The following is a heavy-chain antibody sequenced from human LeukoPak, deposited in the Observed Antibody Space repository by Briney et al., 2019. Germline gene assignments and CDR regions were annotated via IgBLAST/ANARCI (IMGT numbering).Heavy chain of an antibody. CDR2: ISGSGGST. Sequence: PGGSLRLSCAASGFTVSSNYMSWVRQAPGKGLEWVSAISGSGGSTYYADSVKGRFTISRDNSKNTLYLQMNSLRAEDTAVYYCAKSSAYSSSWYYFDYWGQGTLVTVSS. V-gene: IGHV3-23*01. J-gene: IGHJ4*02. CDR3: AKSSAYSSSWYYFDY. D-gene: IGHD6-13*01. CDR1: GFTVSSNY.